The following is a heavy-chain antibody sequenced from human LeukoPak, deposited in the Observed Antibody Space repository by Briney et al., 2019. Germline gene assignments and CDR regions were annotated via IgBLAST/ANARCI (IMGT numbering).Heavy chain of an antibody. CDR3: ARREAVEMATITYDY. V-gene: IGHV1-18*01. CDR2: IRAYNAHT. Sequence: ASVKVSCKASAYTFTSYGISWVRQAPGQGLEWIGWIRAYNAHTNYAQKLQGRVNMTTDTSTSTAYMELRSLRSVDTAVYYCARREAVEMATITYDYWRQGTLVTVSS. D-gene: IGHD5-24*01. J-gene: IGHJ4*02. CDR1: AYTFTSYG.